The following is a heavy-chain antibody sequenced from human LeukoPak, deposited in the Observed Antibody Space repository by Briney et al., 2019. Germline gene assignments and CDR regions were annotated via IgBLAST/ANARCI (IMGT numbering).Heavy chain of an antibody. CDR2: INQDGSEK. CDR1: GFTFSSYG. CDR3: ASNLGYCSSTSCYDAFDI. V-gene: IGHV3-7*01. J-gene: IGHJ3*02. D-gene: IGHD2-2*01. Sequence: PGGSLRLSCAASGFTFSSYGMHWVRQAPGKGLEWVANINQDGSEKYYVDSVKGRFTISRDNAKNSLYLQMKSLRAEDTAVYYCASNLGYCSSTSCYDAFDIWGQGTMVTVSS.